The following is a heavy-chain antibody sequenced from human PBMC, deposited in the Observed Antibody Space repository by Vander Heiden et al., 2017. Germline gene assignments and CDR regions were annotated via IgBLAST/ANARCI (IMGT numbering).Heavy chain of an antibody. J-gene: IGHJ4*02. CDR3: ARARDGYLADYFDY. Sequence: QLQLQESGPGLVKPSETLSLTCEVSGDFISNNYYYWGWIRQPPGKGLEWIGNIYYSGTAFYNPSLKSRVTISVDTYTNQFSLRLRSVTAADTAVYYCARARDGYLADYFDYWGQRSLVTVSS. D-gene: IGHD5-12*01. V-gene: IGHV4-39*01. CDR2: IYYSGTA. CDR1: GDFISNNYYY.